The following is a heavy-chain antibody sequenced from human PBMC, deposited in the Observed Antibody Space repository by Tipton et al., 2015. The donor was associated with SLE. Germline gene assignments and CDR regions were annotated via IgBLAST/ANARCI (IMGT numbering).Heavy chain of an antibody. CDR3: ARDSFWSGYYYYYYYMDV. D-gene: IGHD3-3*01. CDR2: ISYDGSNK. V-gene: IGHV3-30*04. Sequence: SLRLSCAASGFTFSTYAMHWVRQAPGKGLEWVAVISYDGSNKYYADSAKGRFTISRDNSKNTLYLQMNSLRAEDTAVYYCARDSFWSGYYYYYYYMDVWGKGTTVTVSS. J-gene: IGHJ6*03. CDR1: GFTFSTYA.